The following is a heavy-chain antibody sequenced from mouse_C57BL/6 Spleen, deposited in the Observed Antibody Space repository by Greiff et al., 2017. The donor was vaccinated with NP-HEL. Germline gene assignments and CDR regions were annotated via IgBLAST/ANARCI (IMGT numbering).Heavy chain of an antibody. J-gene: IGHJ2*01. Sequence: QVQLQQSGAELVKPGASVKISCKASGYAFSSYWMNWVKQRPGKGLEWIGQIYPGDGDTNYNGKFKGKATLTADKSSSTAYMQLSSLTSEDSAVYFCARRAYYSNYDYWGQGTTRTVSS. CDR3: ARRAYYSNYDY. CDR2: IYPGDGDT. V-gene: IGHV1-80*01. D-gene: IGHD2-5*01. CDR1: GYAFSSYW.